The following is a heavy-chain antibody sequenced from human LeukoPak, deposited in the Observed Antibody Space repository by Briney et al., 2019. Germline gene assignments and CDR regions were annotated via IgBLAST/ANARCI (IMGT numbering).Heavy chain of an antibody. CDR3: ARDGDTPMVDFDY. J-gene: IGHJ4*02. CDR2: INGNSGDT. D-gene: IGHD5-18*01. V-gene: IGHV1-2*02. Sequence: GASVKVSCKASGYTFTGYYMYWVRQAPGQGLEWMGWINGNSGDTKYAQKFQGRVTMTRDTSINTVYMELSGLRSDDTAVYYCARDGDTPMVDFDYWGQGTLVTVCS. CDR1: GYTFTGYY.